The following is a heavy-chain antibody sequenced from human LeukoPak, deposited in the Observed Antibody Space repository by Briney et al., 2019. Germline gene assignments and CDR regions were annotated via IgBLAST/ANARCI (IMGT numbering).Heavy chain of an antibody. V-gene: IGHV4-34*01. CDR1: GGSFSGYY. D-gene: IGHD3-22*01. J-gene: IGHJ4*02. Sequence: SETLSLACAVYGGSFSGYYWSWIRQPPGKWREWIGEINHSGSTNYNPSLKSRVTISVDTSKNQFSLKPSSVAAADTAVYYCARGLVVIRYFDYCSPGALVTVSS. CDR2: INHSGST. CDR3: ARGLVVIRYFDY.